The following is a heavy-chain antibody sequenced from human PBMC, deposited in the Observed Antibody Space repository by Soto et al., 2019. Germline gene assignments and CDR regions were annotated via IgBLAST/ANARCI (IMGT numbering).Heavy chain of an antibody. V-gene: IGHV3-23*01. D-gene: IGHD1-7*01. Sequence: PGGSLRLSCAASGFTFSSYAMSWVRQAPGKGLEWVSAISGSGGSTYYADSVKGRFTISRGNSKNTLYLQMNSLRAEDTAVYYCAKVDDWNYASDYYGMDVWGQGTTVTVSS. CDR3: AKVDDWNYASDYYGMDV. J-gene: IGHJ6*02. CDR1: GFTFSSYA. CDR2: ISGSGGST.